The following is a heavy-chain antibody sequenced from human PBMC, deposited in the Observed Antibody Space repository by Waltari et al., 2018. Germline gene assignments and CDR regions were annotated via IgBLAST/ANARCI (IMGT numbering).Heavy chain of an antibody. V-gene: IGHV1-69*13. CDR3: AKGEYFEL. D-gene: IGHD3-16*01. CDR1: GGHFSSYA. CDR2: IVPIFGTA. Sequence: QVQLVQSGAEVKKPWSSVKVSCKASGGHFSSYAISGVGQAPGQGLEWMGGIVPIFGTANYAQKVQGRGTITADESTSTAYMELSSRRSEDTAVYYCAKGEYFELWGRGTLVTVSS. J-gene: IGHJ2*01.